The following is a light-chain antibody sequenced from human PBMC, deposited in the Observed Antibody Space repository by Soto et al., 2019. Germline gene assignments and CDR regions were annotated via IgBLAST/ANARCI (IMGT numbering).Light chain of an antibody. CDR1: QSVSNNY. J-gene: IGKJ1*01. V-gene: IGKV3-20*01. CDR3: QQYGSSPRT. Sequence: EIVLTQSPGTLSLSPGERATLSCRASQSVSNNYLAWYQQKPGQAPRLLIYGASGRATGIPDRFSGSGSGTDFIPTISRLEPEDFVVYYCQQYGSSPRTFGQGTKVEI. CDR2: GAS.